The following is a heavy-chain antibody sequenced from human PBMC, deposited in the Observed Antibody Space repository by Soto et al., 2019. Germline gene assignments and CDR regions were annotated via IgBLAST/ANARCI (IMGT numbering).Heavy chain of an antibody. V-gene: IGHV1-69*02. Sequence: QVQLVQSGAEVKKPGSSVKVSCKASGGTFSSYTISWVRQAPGQGLEWMGRIIPILGIANFAQKFQGRVTITADKSTSTAYMELSSLRSEDTAVYYCARAATGFYGMDVWGPGTTVTVSS. CDR2: IIPILGIA. CDR3: ARAATGFYGMDV. J-gene: IGHJ6*02. D-gene: IGHD1-26*01. CDR1: GGTFSSYT.